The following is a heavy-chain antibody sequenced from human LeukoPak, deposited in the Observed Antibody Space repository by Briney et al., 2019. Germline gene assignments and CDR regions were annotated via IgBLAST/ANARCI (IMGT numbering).Heavy chain of an antibody. J-gene: IGHJ4*02. CDR2: INHSGST. CDR3: ARLSEFRFDY. CDR1: GGSFSGYY. V-gene: IGHV4-34*01. Sequence: TSETLSLTCAVYGGSFSGYYWSWIRQPPGKGLEWIGEINHSGSTNYNPSLKSRVTISVDTSKNQFSLKLSSVTAADTAVYCCARLSEFRFDYWGQGTLVTVSS. D-gene: IGHD3-10*01.